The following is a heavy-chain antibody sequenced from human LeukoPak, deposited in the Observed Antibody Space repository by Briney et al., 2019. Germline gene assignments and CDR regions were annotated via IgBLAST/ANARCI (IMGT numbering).Heavy chain of an antibody. CDR1: GFTFSSYE. CDR2: ISSTSGSTI. J-gene: IGHJ5*02. CDR3: ARVAYSSGWGWFDP. Sequence: GGSLRLSCAASGFTFSSYEMNWVRQAPGKGLEWVSYISSTSGSTIYYADSVKGRFAISGDNAKNSLYLQMNSLRAEDTAVYYCARVAYSSGWGWFDPWGQGTLVTVSS. D-gene: IGHD6-19*01. V-gene: IGHV3-48*03.